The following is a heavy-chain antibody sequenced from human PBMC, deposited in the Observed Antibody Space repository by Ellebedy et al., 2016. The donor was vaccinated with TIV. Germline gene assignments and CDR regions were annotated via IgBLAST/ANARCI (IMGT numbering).Heavy chain of an antibody. D-gene: IGHD3-10*01. V-gene: IGHV4-39*01. Sequence: GSLRLSCTVSGGSISSSSTYWGWTRQAPGKGLEWIGSIYYSGSTYYNPSLKSRVTISVDTSKSQFSLKLTSVTAADTAVYYCARWFGELLYVRWFDPWGQGTLVTVSS. CDR3: ARWFGELLYVRWFDP. CDR2: IYYSGST. CDR1: GGSISSSSTY. J-gene: IGHJ5*02.